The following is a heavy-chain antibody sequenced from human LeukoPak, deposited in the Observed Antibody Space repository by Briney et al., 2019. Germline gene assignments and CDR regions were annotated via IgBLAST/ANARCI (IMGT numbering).Heavy chain of an antibody. D-gene: IGHD3-10*01. CDR3: ARGPQYGSGSYGYYYYGMEV. J-gene: IGHJ6*02. Sequence: LTGGSLRLSCTASGFIFSNYGFHWVRQAPGKGLEWVANMNQDGSEIYYLDSVKGRFTISRDNAKNSVYLQMNGLKAEDTAVYYCARGPQYGSGSYGYYYYGMEVWGQGTTVTVSS. CDR1: GFIFSNYG. V-gene: IGHV3-7*01. CDR2: MNQDGSEI.